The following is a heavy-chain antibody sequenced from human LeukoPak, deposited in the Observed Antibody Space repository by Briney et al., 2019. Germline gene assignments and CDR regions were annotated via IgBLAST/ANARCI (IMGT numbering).Heavy chain of an antibody. CDR1: GGSINSYY. CDR2: INHSGST. Sequence: SETLSLTCTVSGGSINSYYWSWIRQPPGKGLEWIGEINHSGSTNYNPSLKSRVTISVDTSKNQFSLKLSSVTAADTAVYYCASMYYDHNWGQGTLVTVSS. D-gene: IGHD3-3*01. CDR3: ASMYYDHN. V-gene: IGHV4-34*01. J-gene: IGHJ4*02.